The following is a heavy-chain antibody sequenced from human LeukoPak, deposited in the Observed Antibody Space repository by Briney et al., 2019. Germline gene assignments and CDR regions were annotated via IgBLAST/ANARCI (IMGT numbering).Heavy chain of an antibody. V-gene: IGHV4-39*01. D-gene: IGHD6-13*01. J-gene: IGHJ4*02. CDR2: IYYSGST. CDR3: ARNGYSSSWYLGSGFGY. Sequence: SESLSLTCTVSGGSMSGSCYFWGWIRQPPGKGLEWIGSIYYSGSTYYNPSLKSRVTISVQTSKNQFSLEVSSVTAADRAVDCWARNGYSSSWYLGSGFGYWGQGTLVTVSP. CDR1: GGSMSGSCYF.